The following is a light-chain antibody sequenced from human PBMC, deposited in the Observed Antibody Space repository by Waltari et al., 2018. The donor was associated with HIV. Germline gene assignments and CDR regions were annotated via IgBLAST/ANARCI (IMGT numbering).Light chain of an antibody. CDR3: QETYSPTRA. J-gene: IGKJ2*01. CDR1: QTINNY. V-gene: IGKV1-39*01. CDR2: AAS. Sequence: DIQMTQSPSSLSASVGERVTITCRASQTINNYLNWYQQKSGKAPELLIYAASSLQGGVPYRFSGSGAGTDFTLTISSLQPEDFATDYCQETYSPTRAFGQGTKLEIK.